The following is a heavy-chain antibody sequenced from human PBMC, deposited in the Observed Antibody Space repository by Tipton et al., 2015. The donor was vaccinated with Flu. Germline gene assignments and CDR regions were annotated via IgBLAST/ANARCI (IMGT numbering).Heavy chain of an antibody. CDR2: ISAYNGNT. V-gene: IGHV1-18*01. CDR3: AREAYYDFWSGYQYNWFDP. J-gene: IGHJ5*02. D-gene: IGHD3-3*01. Sequence: QVQLVQSGAEVKKPGASVKVSCKASGYTFTSYGISWVRQAPGQGLEWMGWISAYNGNTNYAQKLQGIVTITTDTSTSTAYMELRSPGSDGTAVYYCAREAYYDFWSGYQYNWFDPWGQGTLVTVSS. CDR1: GYTFTSYG.